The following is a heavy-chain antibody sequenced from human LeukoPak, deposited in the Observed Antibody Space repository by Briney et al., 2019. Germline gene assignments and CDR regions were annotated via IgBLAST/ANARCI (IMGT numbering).Heavy chain of an antibody. CDR3: AGLYYYGSGSYLS. CDR1: GGSFSGYY. J-gene: IGHJ4*02. CDR2: IYYSGST. V-gene: IGHV4-59*01. Sequence: PSETLSLTCAVYGGSFSGYYWSWIRQPPGKGLEWIGYIYYSGSTNYNPSLKSRVTISVDTSKNQFSLKLSSVTAADTAVYYCAGLYYYGSGSYLSWGQGTLVTVSS. D-gene: IGHD3-10*01.